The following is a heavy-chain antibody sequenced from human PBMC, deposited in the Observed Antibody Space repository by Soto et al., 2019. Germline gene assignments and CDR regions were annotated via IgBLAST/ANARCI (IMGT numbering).Heavy chain of an antibody. Sequence: SETLSLTCTVSGGSISSYYWSWIRQPPGKGLEWIGYIYYSGSTNYNPSLKSRVTISVDTSKNQFSLKLSSVTAADTAVYYCATMVRGVMGESWAYYYMDVWGKGTTVTVSS. V-gene: IGHV4-59*01. CDR2: IYYSGST. CDR1: GGSISSYY. CDR3: ATMVRGVMGESWAYYYMDV. J-gene: IGHJ6*03. D-gene: IGHD3-10*01.